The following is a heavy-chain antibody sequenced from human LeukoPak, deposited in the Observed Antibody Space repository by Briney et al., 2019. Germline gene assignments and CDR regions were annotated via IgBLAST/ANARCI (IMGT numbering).Heavy chain of an antibody. CDR2: IYSGGST. V-gene: IGHV3-66*01. CDR1: GFTVSSNY. J-gene: IGHJ4*02. Sequence: GGSLRLSCAASGFTVSSNYMSWVRQAPGKGLEWVSVIYSGGSTYYADSVKGRFTISRDNSKNTLYLQMNSLRAEDTAVYYCAKDDYDILTGPKVDYWGQGTLVTVSS. CDR3: AKDDYDILTGPKVDY. D-gene: IGHD3-9*01.